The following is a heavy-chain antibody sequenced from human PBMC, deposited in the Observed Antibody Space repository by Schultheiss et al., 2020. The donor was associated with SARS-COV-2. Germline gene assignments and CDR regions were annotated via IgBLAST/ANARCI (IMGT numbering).Heavy chain of an antibody. CDR2: IYHSGST. CDR3: ARADLRDWYFDL. J-gene: IGHJ2*01. CDR1: GGSISSGGYS. Sequence: SETLSLTCTVSGGSISSGGYSWSWIRQPPGKGLEWIGYIYHSGSTYYNPSLKSRVTISVDTSKNQFSLKLSSVTAADTAVYYCARADLRDWYFDLWGRGTLVTVSS. V-gene: IGHV4-30-2*05.